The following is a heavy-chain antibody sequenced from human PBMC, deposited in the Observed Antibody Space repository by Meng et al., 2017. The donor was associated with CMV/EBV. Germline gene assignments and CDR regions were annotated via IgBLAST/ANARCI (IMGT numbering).Heavy chain of an antibody. Sequence: GTLRLSCAASGFTFSSYWMSWVRQAPGQGLEWVANIKQDGSEKYYVDSVKGRFTISRDNAKNSLYLQMNSLRAEDTAVYYCARAEGGNYFDYWGQGTLVTVSS. CDR1: GFTFSSYW. CDR2: IKQDGSEK. CDR3: ARAEGGNYFDY. V-gene: IGHV3-7*01. J-gene: IGHJ4*02. D-gene: IGHD1-14*01.